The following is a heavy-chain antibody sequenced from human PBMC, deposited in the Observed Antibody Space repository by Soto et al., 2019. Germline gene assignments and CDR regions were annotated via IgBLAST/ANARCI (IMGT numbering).Heavy chain of an antibody. CDR1: GDSVSSNSAA. Sequence: SQTRSLTCAISGDSVSSNSAAWKWIRKSPSRGLEWLGRTYYRSKWYNDYAVSVKSRITINPDTSKNQFSLQLNSVTPEDTAVYYCARSGLELRLNWFDPWGQGTLVTVSS. J-gene: IGHJ5*02. D-gene: IGHD1-7*01. CDR3: ARSGLELRLNWFDP. V-gene: IGHV6-1*01. CDR2: TYYRSKWYN.